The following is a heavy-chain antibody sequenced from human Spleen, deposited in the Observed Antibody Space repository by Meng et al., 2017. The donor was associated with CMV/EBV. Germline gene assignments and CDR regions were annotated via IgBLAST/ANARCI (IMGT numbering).Heavy chain of an antibody. D-gene: IGHD3-3*01. CDR3: ARDRVTIFGVVPYGMDV. CDR2: ISSSGSTI. CDR1: GFTFSSYE. V-gene: IGHV3-48*03. J-gene: IGHJ6*02. Sequence: GGSLRLSCAASGFTFSSYEMNWVRQAPGKGLEWVSYISSSGSTIYYADSVKGRFTISRDNAKNSLYLQMNSLRAEDTAVYYCARDRVTIFGVVPYGMDVWGQGTTVTVSS.